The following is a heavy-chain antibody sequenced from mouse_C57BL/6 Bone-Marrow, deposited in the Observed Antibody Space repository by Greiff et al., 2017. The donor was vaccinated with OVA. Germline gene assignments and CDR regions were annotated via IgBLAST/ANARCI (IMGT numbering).Heavy chain of an antibody. D-gene: IGHD2-4*01. V-gene: IGHV1-50*01. J-gene: IGHJ1*03. Sequence: QVHVKQPGAELVKPGASVKLSCKASGYTFTSYWMQWVKQRPGQGLEWIGEIDPSDSYTNYNQKFKGKATPTVDTSSSTAYMQLSSLTSEDSAVYYCFYYDYDGYWYFDVWGRGTTVTVSS. CDR3: FYYDYDGYWYFDV. CDR2: IDPSDSYT. CDR1: GYTFTSYW.